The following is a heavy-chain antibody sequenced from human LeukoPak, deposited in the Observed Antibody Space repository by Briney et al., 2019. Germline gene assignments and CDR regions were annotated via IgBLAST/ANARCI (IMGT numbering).Heavy chain of an antibody. V-gene: IGHV3-21*01. CDR2: ISSSSTYT. CDR3: ARAISMVRGVDY. J-gene: IGHJ4*02. CDR1: GFTFSSYN. Sequence: GGSRRLSCAASGFTFSSYNMNWVRRAPGKGLEWVSSISSSSTYTYYADSVKGRFTISRDNAKNSLYLQMNSLRAEDTAVYYCARAISMVRGVDYWGQGTLVTVSS. D-gene: IGHD3-10*01.